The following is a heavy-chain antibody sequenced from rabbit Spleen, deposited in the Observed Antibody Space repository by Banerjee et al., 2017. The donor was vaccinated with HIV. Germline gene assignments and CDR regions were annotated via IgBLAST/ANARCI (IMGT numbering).Heavy chain of an antibody. D-gene: IGHD4-1*01. CDR2: IDPIFGIA. V-gene: IGHV1S7*01. J-gene: IGHJ4*01. CDR1: GFDFSRYY. CDR3: VREVAGKFGL. Sequence: QQLVESGGGLVQPGGSLKLSCKASGFDFSRYYMSWVRQAPGKGLEWIGDIDPIFGIAVYASWVNGRFTISSHNAQNTLYLQLNSLTAADTATYFCVREVAGKFGLWGQGTLVTVS.